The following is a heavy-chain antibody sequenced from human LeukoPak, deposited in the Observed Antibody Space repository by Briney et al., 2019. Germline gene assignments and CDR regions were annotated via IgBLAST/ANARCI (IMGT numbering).Heavy chain of an antibody. CDR3: AREQFSHTSNYFDN. CDR1: GFMFEDYA. D-gene: IGHD5-24*01. J-gene: IGHJ4*02. CDR2: ISGDGVSS. V-gene: IGHV3-43*02. Sequence: GGSLRISCAASGFMFEDYAMHWVRQVPGRGLEWVSLISGDGVSSFYADSVRGRFTISRDNNNNSLSLQMHSLTTEDTAFYYCAREQFSHTSNYFDNWGQGILVTVSS.